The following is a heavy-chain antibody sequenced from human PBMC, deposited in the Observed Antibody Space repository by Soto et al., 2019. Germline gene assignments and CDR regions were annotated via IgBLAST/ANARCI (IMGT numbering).Heavy chain of an antibody. D-gene: IGHD3-3*01. CDR1: GYSISSGYY. CDR3: ARAYPSSINYDFWSGYYTGWFDP. CDR2: IYHSGST. J-gene: IGHJ5*02. Sequence: SETLSLTCAVSGYSISSGYYWGWIRQPPGKGLEWIGSIYHSGSTYYNPSLKSRVTISVDTSKNQFSLKLSSVTAADTAVYYCARAYPSSINYDFWSGYYTGWFDPWGQETLVTVSS. V-gene: IGHV4-38-2*01.